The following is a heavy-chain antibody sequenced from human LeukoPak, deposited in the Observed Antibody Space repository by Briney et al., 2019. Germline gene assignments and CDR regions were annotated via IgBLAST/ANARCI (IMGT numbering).Heavy chain of an antibody. CDR2: ISYDGSNK. J-gene: IGHJ6*02. V-gene: IGHV3-30-3*01. Sequence: PGGSLRLSCAASGFTFSSYAMHWVRQAPGKGLEWVAVISYDGSNKYYADSVKGRFTISRDNSKNTLYLQMNSLRAEDTAVYYCARDFSGRRDYYHYGMDVWGQGTTVTVSS. CDR1: GFTFSSYA. CDR3: ARDFSGRRDYYHYGMDV. D-gene: IGHD3-3*01.